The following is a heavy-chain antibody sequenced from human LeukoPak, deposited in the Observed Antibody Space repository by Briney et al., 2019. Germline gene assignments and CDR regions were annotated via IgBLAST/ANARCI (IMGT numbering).Heavy chain of an antibody. CDR3: ASSSGGGRLDY. D-gene: IGHD2-15*01. CDR1: GFTFSSYS. CDR2: ISSSRSYI. J-gene: IGHJ4*02. Sequence: PGGSLRLSCAASGFTFSSYSMNWVRQAPGEGLEWVSSISSSRSYIYYADSVKGRFTISRDNAKNSLYLQMNSLRAEDTAVYYCASSSGGGRLDYWGQGTLVTVSS. V-gene: IGHV3-21*01.